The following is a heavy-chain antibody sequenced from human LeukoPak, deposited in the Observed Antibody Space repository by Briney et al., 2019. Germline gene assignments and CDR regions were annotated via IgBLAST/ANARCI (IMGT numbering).Heavy chain of an antibody. V-gene: IGHV4-59*02. D-gene: IGHD3-3*01. Sequence: SETLSLTCTVSGASVSSHYWSWIRQPPGKGLEWIGYVSYSGGTNYNPSLKSRVTISLDTSKDQFSLRLNSVTAADTAVYYCARLSTYYNFWSPDEYWGQGTLVTVSS. CDR1: GASVSSHY. J-gene: IGHJ4*02. CDR3: ARLSTYYNFWSPDEY. CDR2: VSYSGGT.